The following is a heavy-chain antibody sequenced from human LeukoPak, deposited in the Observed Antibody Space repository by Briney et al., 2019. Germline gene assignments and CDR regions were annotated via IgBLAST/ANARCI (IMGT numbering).Heavy chain of an antibody. CDR2: IHPSGST. CDR3: AREWVEPYGMDV. J-gene: IGHJ6*02. D-gene: IGHD1-26*01. CDR1: GGSFSGHY. Sequence: SETLSLTCAVYGGSFSGHYWSWTRQPPGKGLEWIGEIHPSGSTSYNPSLKSRVTISVDTSKNQLSLKLSSVTAADTAVHYCAREWVEPYGMDVWGQGTTVTVSS. V-gene: IGHV4-34*01.